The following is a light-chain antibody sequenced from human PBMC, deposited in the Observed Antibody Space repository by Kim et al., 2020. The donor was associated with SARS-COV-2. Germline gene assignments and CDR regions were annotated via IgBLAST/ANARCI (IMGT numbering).Light chain of an antibody. V-gene: IGLV3-21*04. CDR3: QVWDSSVV. Sequence: VSGAPRKTAGMTCGGNNIGSKRVHWYQQRRGQGPVLVIYYDSDRPSGIPERFSGSNSGNATTLTISRDEAGDEADYYCQVWDSSVVFGGETQLTVL. J-gene: IGLJ3*02. CDR2: YDS. CDR1: NIGSKR.